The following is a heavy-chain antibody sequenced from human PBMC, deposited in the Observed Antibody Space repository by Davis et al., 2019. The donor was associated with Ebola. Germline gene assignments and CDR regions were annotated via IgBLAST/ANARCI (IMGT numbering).Heavy chain of an antibody. CDR1: GFTFSTYW. CDR2: MKQDGSEK. Sequence: GESLKISCAASGFTFSTYWMSWVRQAPGKGLEWVANMKQDGSEKYYVDSVKGRFTISRDNAKNSLYLQMNSLRAEDTAVYYCARGMVFDWNEPDDYWGQGTLVTVSS. J-gene: IGHJ4*02. CDR3: ARGMVFDWNEPDDY. D-gene: IGHD1-1*01. V-gene: IGHV3-7*03.